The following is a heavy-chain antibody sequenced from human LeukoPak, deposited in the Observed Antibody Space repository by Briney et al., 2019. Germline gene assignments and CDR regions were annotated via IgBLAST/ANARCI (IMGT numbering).Heavy chain of an antibody. CDR1: GGSISSYY. V-gene: IGHV4-59*01. CDR3: ARGGYYGSGNDFRFDP. Sequence: SETLSLTCTVSGGSISSYYWSWIRQSPGKGLECIGYIHYTGSINYNPSLKSRVTISVETSKNQFSLKLKSVTAADTAVYYCARGGYYGSGNDFRFDPWGQGTLVTVSS. D-gene: IGHD3-10*01. CDR2: IHYTGSI. J-gene: IGHJ5*02.